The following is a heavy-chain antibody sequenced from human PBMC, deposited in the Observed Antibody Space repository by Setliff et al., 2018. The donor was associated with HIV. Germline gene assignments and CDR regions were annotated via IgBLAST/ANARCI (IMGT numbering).Heavy chain of an antibody. CDR1: GFAFSTYG. CDR2: IQYDGKRI. Sequence: PGGSLRLSCAASGFAFSTYGMHWVRQAPGKGLEWVAFIQYDGKRIYYGESVNGRFTISRDNPKNTLYLQMNSLRPEDTAVYYCAKDRSVRDCNYHYLDVWGKGTTVTVSS. CDR3: AKDRSVRDCNYHYLDV. J-gene: IGHJ6*03. V-gene: IGHV3-30*02. D-gene: IGHD2-15*01.